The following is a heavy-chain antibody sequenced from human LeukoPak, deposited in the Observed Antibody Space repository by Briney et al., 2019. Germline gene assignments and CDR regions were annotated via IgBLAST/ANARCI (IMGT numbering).Heavy chain of an antibody. CDR1: GGTFSSYA. CDR2: IIPIFGTA. V-gene: IGHV1-69*05. J-gene: IGHJ4*02. D-gene: IGHD3-10*01. Sequence: ASVKVSCKASGGTFSSYAISWVRQAPGQGLEWMGGIIPIFGTANYAQKFQGRVTITTDESTSTAYNELSSLRSEDTAVYYCAREGTGRYYGSGSYYTVYWGQGTLVTVSS. CDR3: AREGTGRYYGSGSYYTVY.